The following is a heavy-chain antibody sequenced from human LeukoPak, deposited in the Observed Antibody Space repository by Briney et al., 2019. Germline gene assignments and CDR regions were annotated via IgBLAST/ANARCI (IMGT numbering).Heavy chain of an antibody. V-gene: IGHV4-31*02. Sequence: LRLSCAASGFTFSSYAMSWVRQHPGKGLEWIGYIYYSGSTYYNPSLKSRVTISVDTSKNQFSLKLSSVTAADTAVYYCARGSGYSGYDFNTRFDYWGQGTLVTVSS. D-gene: IGHD5-12*01. CDR3: ARGSGYSGYDFNTRFDY. CDR2: IYYSGST. CDR1: GFTFSSYA. J-gene: IGHJ4*02.